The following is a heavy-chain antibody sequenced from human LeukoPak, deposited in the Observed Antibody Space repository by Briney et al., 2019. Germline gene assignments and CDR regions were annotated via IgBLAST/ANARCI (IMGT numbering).Heavy chain of an antibody. D-gene: IGHD4-17*01. CDR2: ICYSGST. Sequence: SQTLSLTCTVSGGSISSGDYYWSWIRQPPGKGLEWIGYICYSGSTYYNPSLKSRVTISVDTFKNQFSLKLSSVSAADTAVYYCARDIYGDSQFDYWGQGTLVTVSS. J-gene: IGHJ4*02. CDR1: GGSISSGDYY. CDR3: ARDIYGDSQFDY. V-gene: IGHV4-30-4*01.